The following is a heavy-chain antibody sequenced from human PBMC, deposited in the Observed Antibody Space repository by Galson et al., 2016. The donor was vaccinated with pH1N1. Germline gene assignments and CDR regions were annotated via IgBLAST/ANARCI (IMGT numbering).Heavy chain of an antibody. CDR2: IFLGDSDT. J-gene: IGHJ4*02. Sequence: QSGAEVKKPGESLKISCEVSGYSFTNYWIGWARQMPGRGLEWMGIIFLGDSDTRYSPSFQGQVTISADKSISSVFLQWNSLEASDTAMYYCARSTKGVSTGHFDSWGQGTLVTVSS. D-gene: IGHD1-1*01. V-gene: IGHV5-51*03. CDR3: ARSTKGVSTGHFDS. CDR1: GYSFTNYW.